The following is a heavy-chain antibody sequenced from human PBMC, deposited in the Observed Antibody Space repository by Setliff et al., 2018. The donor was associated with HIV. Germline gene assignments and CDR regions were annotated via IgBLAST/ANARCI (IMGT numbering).Heavy chain of an antibody. CDR2: SKYRGST. D-gene: IGHD5-12*01. CDR3: ATLKMATIYRDFDY. V-gene: IGHV4-34*01. Sequence: PSETLSLTCAVYGGSFSDYYWSWFRQSPGKGLEWIGESKYRGSTNCNPSLKSRVSISVDTSKNQFSLKLSSVTAADTAVYYCATLKMATIYRDFDYWGQGTLVTVSS. CDR1: GGSFSDYY. J-gene: IGHJ4*02.